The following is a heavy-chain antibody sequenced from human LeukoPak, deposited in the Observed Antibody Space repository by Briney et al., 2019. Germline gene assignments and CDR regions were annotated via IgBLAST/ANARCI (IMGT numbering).Heavy chain of an antibody. J-gene: IGHJ5*02. Sequence: GASVKVSCKASGYTFTGHYMHRVRQAPGQGLEWMGWINPNSGGTNYAQKFQGRVTMTRDTSISTAYMELSRLRPDDTVVYYCARENSAVAGTCWFDPWGQGTLVTVSS. V-gene: IGHV1-2*02. CDR2: INPNSGGT. CDR1: GYTFTGHY. D-gene: IGHD6-19*01. CDR3: ARENSAVAGTCWFDP.